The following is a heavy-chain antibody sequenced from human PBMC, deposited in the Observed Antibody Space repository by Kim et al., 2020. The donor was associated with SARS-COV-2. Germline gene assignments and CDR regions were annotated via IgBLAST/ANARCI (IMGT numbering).Heavy chain of an antibody. CDR2: IIPIFGTA. D-gene: IGHD3-9*01. CDR1: GGTFSSYA. Sequence: SVKVSCKASGGTFSSYAISWVRQAPGQGLEWMGGIIPIFGTANYAQKFQGRVTITADESTSTAYMELSSLRSEDTAVYYCARDTARYDILTGTEPYYYYYGMDVWGHGTTVTVSS. J-gene: IGHJ6*02. CDR3: ARDTARYDILTGTEPYYYYYGMDV. V-gene: IGHV1-69*13.